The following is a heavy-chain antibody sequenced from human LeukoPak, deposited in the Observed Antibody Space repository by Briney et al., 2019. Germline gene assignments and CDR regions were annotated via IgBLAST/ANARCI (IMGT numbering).Heavy chain of an antibody. D-gene: IGHD6-19*01. V-gene: IGHV4-38-2*02. CDR2: IYHNGVT. CDR1: DYSISSGYY. J-gene: IGHJ4*02. CDR3: AREPDRRLATYYFDY. Sequence: SETLSLTCTVSDYSISSGYYWGWIRQPPGKGLEWIGSIYHNGVTYYNPSLRSRVSISLDTSKNQSSLRLSSVTAADTAVYYCAREPDRRLATYYFDYWGQGTLITVSS.